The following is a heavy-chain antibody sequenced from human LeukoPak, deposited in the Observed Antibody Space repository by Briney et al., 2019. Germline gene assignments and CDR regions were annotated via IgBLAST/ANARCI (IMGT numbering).Heavy chain of an antibody. D-gene: IGHD6-13*01. Sequence: LTGVSLRLSCAASGFTFSSCAMSWVRQAPGKGLEWVSAISGSGGSTYYADSVKGQFTISRDNSKNTLYLQMNSLRAEDTAVYYCAKVQQLINWFDPWGQGTLVTVPS. CDR2: ISGSGGST. CDR3: AKVQQLINWFDP. CDR1: GFTFSSCA. J-gene: IGHJ5*02. V-gene: IGHV3-23*01.